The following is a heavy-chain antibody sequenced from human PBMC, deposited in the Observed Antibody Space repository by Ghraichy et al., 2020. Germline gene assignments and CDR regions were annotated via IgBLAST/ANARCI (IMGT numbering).Heavy chain of an antibody. D-gene: IGHD3-22*01. V-gene: IGHV3-74*01. CDR2: INGDGSIT. Sequence: LKVSCAASRFMFSDYWMHWVRQAPGKGLEWVARINGDGSITTYADSVKGRFTISRDNGRLTLFLQMNSLRAEDTAVYYCAKDGDGYYYDSSGYFDDWGQGTLVTVSS. CDR3: AKDGDGYYYDSSGYFDD. J-gene: IGHJ4*02. CDR1: RFMFSDYW.